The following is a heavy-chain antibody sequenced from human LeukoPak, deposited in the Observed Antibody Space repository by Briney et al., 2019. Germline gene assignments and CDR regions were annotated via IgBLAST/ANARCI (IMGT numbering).Heavy chain of an antibody. D-gene: IGHD3-22*01. CDR3: ARGGDTMIVVPDY. CDR2: IIPILGIA. CDR1: GGTFSSYA. Sequence: SVKVSCKAPGGTFSSYAISWVRQAPGQGLEWMGRIIPILGIANYAQKLQGRVTITADKSTSTAFMELSSLRSEDTAVYYCARGGDTMIVVPDYWGQGTLVTVSS. J-gene: IGHJ4*02. V-gene: IGHV1-69*04.